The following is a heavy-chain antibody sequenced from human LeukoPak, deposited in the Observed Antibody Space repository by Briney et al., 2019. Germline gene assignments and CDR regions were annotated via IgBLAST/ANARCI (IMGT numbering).Heavy chain of an antibody. D-gene: IGHD4-17*01. CDR2: ISGSGGST. CDR1: GFTYSSYA. J-gene: IGHJ4*02. Sequence: TGGSLRPSCAASGFTYSSYAMSWVRQAPGKGLEWVSAISGSGGSTYYADSVKGRFTISRDNSKNTLYLQMNSLRAEDTAVYYCAKKPDYDYGDYFYSRFDYWGQGTLVTVSS. CDR3: AKKPDYDYGDYFYSRFDY. V-gene: IGHV3-23*01.